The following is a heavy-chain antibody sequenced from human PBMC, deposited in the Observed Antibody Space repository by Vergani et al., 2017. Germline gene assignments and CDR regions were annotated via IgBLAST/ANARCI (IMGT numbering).Heavy chain of an antibody. V-gene: IGHV3-23*01. CDR1: GFTFIMHA. J-gene: IGHJ3*02. Sequence: EVQLLESGGDLVQPGGSLRLSCAASGFTFIMHAMSWFRQAPGKGLEWVSTLSASERRTHYADSVKGRFTISRDISKNTLFLHMNSQRPEDTAVYYCAKVGRSEVAGTFGAFDIWGQGTMVTVSS. D-gene: IGHD6-19*01. CDR3: AKVGRSEVAGTFGAFDI. CDR2: LSASERRT.